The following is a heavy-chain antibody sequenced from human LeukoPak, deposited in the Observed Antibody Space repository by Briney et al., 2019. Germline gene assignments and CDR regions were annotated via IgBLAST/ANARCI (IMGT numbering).Heavy chain of an antibody. Sequence: GGSLRLSCAASGFTVSSNYMSWVRQAPGKGLEWVSVIYSGGSTYYADSVKGRFTISRDNSKNTLYLQMNSLRAEDTAVYYCARGSLRWETSKEYWGQGTLVTVSS. CDR1: GFTVSSNY. V-gene: IGHV3-66*01. J-gene: IGHJ4*02. CDR3: ARGSLRWETSKEY. CDR2: IYSGGST. D-gene: IGHD1-26*01.